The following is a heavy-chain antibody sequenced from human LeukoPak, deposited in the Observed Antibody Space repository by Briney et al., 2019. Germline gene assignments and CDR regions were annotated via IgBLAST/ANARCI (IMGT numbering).Heavy chain of an antibody. CDR1: GGTFSSYA. CDR2: IIPIFGTA. D-gene: IGHD5-18*01. CDR3: ARDRRIQLWSYYFDY. J-gene: IGHJ4*02. Sequence: SVKVSCKASGGTFSSYAISWVRQAPGQGLEWMGGIIPIFGTANYAQKFQGRVTITADESTSTAYMELSSLRSEDTAVYYCARDRRIQLWSYYFDYWGQGALVTVSS. V-gene: IGHV1-69*01.